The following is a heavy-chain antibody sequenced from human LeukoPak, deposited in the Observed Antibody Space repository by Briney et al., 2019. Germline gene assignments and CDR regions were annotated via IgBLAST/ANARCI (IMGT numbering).Heavy chain of an antibody. CDR2: ISYDGSNK. CDR1: GFTFSSYG. Sequence: GGSLRLSCAASGFTFSSYGMHWVRQAPGKGLEWVAVISYDGSNKYYADSVKGRFTISRDNSKNTLYLQMNSLRAEDTAVYYCARDYYDSSGYYYRAFDIWGQGTMVTVSS. J-gene: IGHJ3*02. CDR3: ARDYYDSSGYYYRAFDI. V-gene: IGHV3-30*03. D-gene: IGHD3-22*01.